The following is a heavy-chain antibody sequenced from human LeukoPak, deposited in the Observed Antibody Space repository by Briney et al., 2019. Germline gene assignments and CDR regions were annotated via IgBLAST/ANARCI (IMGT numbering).Heavy chain of an antibody. Sequence: GGSLRLSCAASGFTFSSYSMNWVRQAPGKGLEWVSSISSSSSYIYYTYSVKGRFTISRDNAKNSLYLQMNSLRAEDTAVYYCARLPELPGFGDYWGPGTLVTVSS. J-gene: IGHJ4*02. D-gene: IGHD3-10*01. CDR1: GFTFSSYS. V-gene: IGHV3-21*01. CDR2: ISSSSSYI. CDR3: ARLPELPGFGDY.